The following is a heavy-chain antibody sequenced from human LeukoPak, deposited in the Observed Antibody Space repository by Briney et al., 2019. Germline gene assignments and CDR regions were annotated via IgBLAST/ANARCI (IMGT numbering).Heavy chain of an antibody. CDR2: ISSNSSYT. J-gene: IGHJ4*02. CDR3: ARTYYDILLLDY. CDR1: GFTFSDYD. V-gene: IGHV3-11*06. Sequence: GGSLRLSGAASGFTFSDYDMSWIRQAPGKGLEWVSYISSNSSYTNSADSVKGRFTISRDNAKNPLYLQMNSPRAEDTAVYYCARTYYDILLLDYWGQGTLVTVSS. D-gene: IGHD3-9*01.